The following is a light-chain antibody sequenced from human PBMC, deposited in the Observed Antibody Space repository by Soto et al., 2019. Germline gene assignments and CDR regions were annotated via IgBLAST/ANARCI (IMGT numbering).Light chain of an antibody. CDR2: EDY. CDR3: QSVDGKYVV. Sequence: NFMLTQPHSVSESPGQTVTISCTRSSGSIASDYVQWYQQRPGSAPINVIFEDYQRPSGVPDRFSGSIDSSSNSASLTISRLTTEDAADYYCQSVDGKYVVFGGGTKLTVL. CDR1: SGSIASDY. J-gene: IGLJ2*01. V-gene: IGLV6-57*04.